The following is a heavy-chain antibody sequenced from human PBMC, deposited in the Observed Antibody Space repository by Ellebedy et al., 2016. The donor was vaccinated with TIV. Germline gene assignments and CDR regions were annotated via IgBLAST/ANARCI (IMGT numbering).Heavy chain of an antibody. CDR2: INPNSGGT. V-gene: IGHV1-2*02. CDR3: ARALQLELREPLGY. J-gene: IGHJ4*02. CDR1: GYTFTGYY. Sequence: ASVKVSCXASGYTFTGYYMHWVRQAPGQGLEWMGWINPNSGGTNYAQKFQGRVTMTRDTSISTAYMELSRLRSEDTAVYYCARALQLELREPLGYWGQGTLVTVSS. D-gene: IGHD1-7*01.